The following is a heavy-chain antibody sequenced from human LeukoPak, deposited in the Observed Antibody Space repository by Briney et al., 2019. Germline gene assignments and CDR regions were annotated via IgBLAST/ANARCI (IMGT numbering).Heavy chain of an antibody. V-gene: IGHV1-46*01. CDR2: INPSGDST. CDR1: GYTFTSNH. D-gene: IGHD6-13*01. CDR3: AKLAASETGEGS. J-gene: IGHJ5*02. Sequence: GASVKVSCKASGYTFTSNHIHCVRQAPGQGLEWMGVINPSGDSTSYAQKFQGRVTMTRDTSTSTVYMELSSLRSGDTAIYYCAKLAASETGEGSWGQGTLVTVSS.